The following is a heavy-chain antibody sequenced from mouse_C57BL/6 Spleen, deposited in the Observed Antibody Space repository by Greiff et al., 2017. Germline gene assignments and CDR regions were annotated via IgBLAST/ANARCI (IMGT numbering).Heavy chain of an antibody. D-gene: IGHD2-4*01. CDR1: GFTFSDYY. CDR2: IYYDGSST. CDR3: AREARLRDYAMDY. J-gene: IGHJ4*01. V-gene: IGHV5-16*01. Sequence: EVKLVESEGGLVQPGSSMKLSCTASGFTFSDYYMAWVRQVPEKGLEWVANIYYDGSSTYYLDSLQSRFIISRDNAKNILYLQMSSLKSEDTATYYCAREARLRDYAMDYWGQGTSVTVSS.